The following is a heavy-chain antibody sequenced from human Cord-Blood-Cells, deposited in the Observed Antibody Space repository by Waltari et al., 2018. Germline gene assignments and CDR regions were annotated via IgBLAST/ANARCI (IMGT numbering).Heavy chain of an antibody. CDR2: IYYSGST. CDR3: ARHGELAAAASFDY. CDR1: GGSISSSSYY. D-gene: IGHD6-13*01. J-gene: IGHJ4*02. V-gene: IGHV4-39*01. Sequence: QLQLQESGPGLVKPSETLSLTCTVSGGSISSSSYYWGWIRQPPGKGLEWIGSIYYSGSTYYNPSLKSRVTISVDTSKNQFSLKLSSVTAADTAVYYCARHGELAAAASFDYWGQGTLVTVSS.